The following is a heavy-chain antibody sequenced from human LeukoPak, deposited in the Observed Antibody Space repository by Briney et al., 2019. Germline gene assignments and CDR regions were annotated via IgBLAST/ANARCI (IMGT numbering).Heavy chain of an antibody. J-gene: IGHJ2*01. D-gene: IGHD2-15*01. CDR3: ARVLYCSGGSCYSEHFDL. CDR2: INHSGST. V-gene: IGHV4-34*01. Sequence: SETLSLTCAVYGGSFSGYYWSWIRQPPGKGLEWIGEINHSGSTNYNPSLKSRVTISVDTSKNQFSLKLSSVTAADTAVYYCARVLYCSGGSCYSEHFDLWGRGTLVTVSS. CDR1: GGSFSGYY.